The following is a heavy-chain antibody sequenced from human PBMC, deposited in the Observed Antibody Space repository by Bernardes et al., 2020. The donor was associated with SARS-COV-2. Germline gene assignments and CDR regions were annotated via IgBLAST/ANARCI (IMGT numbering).Heavy chain of an antibody. D-gene: IGHD6-13*01. J-gene: IGHJ5*02. CDR2: ISGSGGST. CDR3: AKVLGSAAAGHNWFDP. V-gene: IGHV3-23*01. Sequence: GGTLRLSCAASGFTFSSYAMSWVRQAPGKGLEWVSAISGSGGSTYYADSVKGRFTISRDNSKNTLYLQMNSLRAEDTAVYYCAKVLGSAAAGHNWFDPWGQGTLVTVSS. CDR1: GFTFSSYA.